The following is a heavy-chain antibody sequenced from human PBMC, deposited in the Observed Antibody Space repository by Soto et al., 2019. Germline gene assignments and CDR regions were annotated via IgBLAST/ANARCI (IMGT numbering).Heavy chain of an antibody. CDR2: IYYSGST. CDR1: GGSISSYY. CDR3: ARDSTDWNYFLGPTHKYYSYGMDV. V-gene: IGHV4-59*01. J-gene: IGHJ6*02. D-gene: IGHD1-7*01. Sequence: PSETLSLTCTVSGGSISSYYWSWIRQPPGKGLEWIGYIYYSGSTNYNPSLKSRVTISVDTSKNQFSLKLSSVTAADTAVYYCARDSTDWNYFLGPTHKYYSYGMDVWGQGTTVTVSS.